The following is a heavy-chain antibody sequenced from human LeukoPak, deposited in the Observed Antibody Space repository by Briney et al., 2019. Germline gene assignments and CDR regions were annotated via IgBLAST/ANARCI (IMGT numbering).Heavy chain of an antibody. CDR2: IHYSGSI. D-gene: IGHD3-3*01. Sequence: SETLSLTCTVSGGSITSWYWSWIRQTPGKGLEWIGYIHYSGSINYNPSLKSRVTISVDTSKNQFSLKLSSVTAADTALYYCARGYDFWSGRSPDAFDIWGQGTMVTVSS. CDR1: GGSITSWY. CDR3: ARGYDFWSGRSPDAFDI. V-gene: IGHV4-59*01. J-gene: IGHJ3*02.